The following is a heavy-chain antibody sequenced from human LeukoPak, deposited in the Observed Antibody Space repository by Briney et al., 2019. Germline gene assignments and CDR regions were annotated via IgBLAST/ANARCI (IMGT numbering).Heavy chain of an antibody. V-gene: IGHV1-69*04. J-gene: IGHJ4*02. CDR1: GGTFSSYT. D-gene: IGHD5-24*01. Sequence: ASVTVSCKASGGTFSSYTISWVRQAPGQGLEWMGRIIPIFGIANYAQKFQGRVTITADKSTSTAYMELSSLRSEDTAVYYCARDRGDGYDYFDYWGQGTLVTVSS. CDR3: ARDRGDGYDYFDY. CDR2: IIPIFGIA.